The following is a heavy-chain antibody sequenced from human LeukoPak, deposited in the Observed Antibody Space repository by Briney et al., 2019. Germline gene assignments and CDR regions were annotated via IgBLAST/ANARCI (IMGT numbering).Heavy chain of an antibody. V-gene: IGHV4-38-2*02. D-gene: IGHD3-10*01. CDR2: IYHSGRT. Sequence: PSETLSLTCTVSGYSISSGYYWGWIRQPPGKGLEWIGSIYHSGRTYYNPFLKSRVTISVDTSKNQFSLKLSSVTAADTAVYYYARDAQDGSGSYFDYWGQGILVTVSS. J-gene: IGHJ4*02. CDR3: ARDAQDGSGSYFDY. CDR1: GYSISSGYY.